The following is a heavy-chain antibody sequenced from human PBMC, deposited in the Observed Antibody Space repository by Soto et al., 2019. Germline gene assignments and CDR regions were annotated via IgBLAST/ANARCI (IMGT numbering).Heavy chain of an antibody. CDR3: AKDRYCSSTSCWPRLFDY. D-gene: IGHD2-2*01. CDR2: ISYDGSNK. Sequence: QVQLVESGGGVVQPGRSLRLFCAASGFTFSSYGMHWVRQAPGKGLEWVAVISYDGSNKYYADSVKGRFTISRDNSKNTLYLQMNSLRAEDTAVYYCAKDRYCSSTSCWPRLFDYWGQGTLVTVSS. CDR1: GFTFSSYG. V-gene: IGHV3-30*18. J-gene: IGHJ4*02.